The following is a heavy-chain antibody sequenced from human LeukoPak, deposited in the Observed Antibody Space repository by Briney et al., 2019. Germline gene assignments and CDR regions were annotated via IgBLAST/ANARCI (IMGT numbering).Heavy chain of an antibody. D-gene: IGHD1-26*01. CDR2: IYHSGST. CDR3: AGGSYLLGGLFDY. Sequence: SETLSLTCTVSGYSISSGYYWGWIRQPPGKGLEWIGYIYHSGSTYYNPSLKSRVTISVDRSKNQFSLKLSSVTAADTAVYYCAGGSYLLGGLFDYWGQGTLVTVSS. V-gene: IGHV4-38-2*02. CDR1: GYSISSGYY. J-gene: IGHJ4*02.